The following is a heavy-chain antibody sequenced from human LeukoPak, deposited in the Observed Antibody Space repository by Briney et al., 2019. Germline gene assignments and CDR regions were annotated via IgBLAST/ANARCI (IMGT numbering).Heavy chain of an antibody. Sequence: GGSLRLSCAASGFTFRNYVMSWVRQAPGKGLEWVSTISGGSGSTYYADSVKGRFTISRDNSKNTLYLQMNSLRAEDTAVFYCAKEYNWNYEYWGQGTLVTVSS. CDR1: GFTFRNYV. CDR2: ISGGSGST. V-gene: IGHV3-23*01. CDR3: AKEYNWNYEY. J-gene: IGHJ4*02. D-gene: IGHD1-7*01.